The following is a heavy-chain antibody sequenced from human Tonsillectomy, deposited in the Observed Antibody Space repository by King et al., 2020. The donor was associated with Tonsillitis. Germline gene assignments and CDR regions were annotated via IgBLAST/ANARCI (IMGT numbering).Heavy chain of an antibody. CDR1: GFTFSSYW. J-gene: IGHJ2*01. V-gene: IGHV3-7*03. CDR2: IKQDGSEA. Sequence: VQLVESGGGLVQPGGSLRLSCAASGFTFSSYWMSCVRQAPGKGLEWVANIKQDGSEAYYVDSVTGRLTISRDNAENSLYLQMNSLRAEDTAVYYCARDSLTATRAFDLWGRGTLVTVSS. CDR3: ARDSLTATRAFDL. D-gene: IGHD1-14*01.